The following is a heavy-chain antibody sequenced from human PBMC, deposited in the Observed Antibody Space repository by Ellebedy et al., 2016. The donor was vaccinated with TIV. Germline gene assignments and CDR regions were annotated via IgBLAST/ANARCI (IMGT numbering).Heavy chain of an antibody. D-gene: IGHD3-10*01. CDR2: IWYDGSNQ. V-gene: IGHV3-33*01. J-gene: IGHJ4*02. CDR1: GFTFSSYG. CDR3: ARDSGSMVRGVSKPDY. Sequence: LSLXCAASGFTFSSYGMHWVRQAPGKGLEWVAVIWYDGSNQNYADSVKGRFTISRDNSKNTLYLQMKSLRAEDTAVYYCARDSGSMVRGVSKPDYWGQGTLVTVPS.